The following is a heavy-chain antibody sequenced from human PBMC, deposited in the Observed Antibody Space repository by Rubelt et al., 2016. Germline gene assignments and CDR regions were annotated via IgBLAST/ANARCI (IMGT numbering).Heavy chain of an antibody. Sequence: QITLKESGPTLVKPTQTLTLTCTFSGFSLSTSGVGVGWIRQPPGKALEWLALIYWDDDKRYSPSLKSRLTITKDTSKNQVVLTMSNMDPVDTATYYCAPTIFGVVYHSHAAFDIWGQGTMVTVSS. V-gene: IGHV2-5*02. CDR3: APTIFGVVYHSHAAFDI. CDR1: GFSLSTSGVG. D-gene: IGHD3-3*01. CDR2: IYWDDDK. J-gene: IGHJ3*02.